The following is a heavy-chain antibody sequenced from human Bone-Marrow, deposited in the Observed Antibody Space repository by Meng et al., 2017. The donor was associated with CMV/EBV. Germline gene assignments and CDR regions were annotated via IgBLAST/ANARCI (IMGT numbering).Heavy chain of an antibody. CDR2: INPSTGST. CDR1: GFTFTSYY. Sequence: GGSLRLSCAASGFTFTSYYMHWVRQAPGQGLEWMGIINPSTGSTSYAQKFQGRVTVTRDTSTSTVYMELSSLRSEDTAVYYCARDILGEYFDPWGQGTLVTVSS. CDR3: ARDILGEYFDP. J-gene: IGHJ5*02. V-gene: IGHV1-46*01. D-gene: IGHD3-16*01.